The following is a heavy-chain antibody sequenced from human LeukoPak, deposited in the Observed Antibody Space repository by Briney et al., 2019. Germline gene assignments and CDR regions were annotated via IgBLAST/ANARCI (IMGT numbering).Heavy chain of an antibody. J-gene: IGHJ4*02. CDR2: IKSKVHGETR. D-gene: IGHD1-26*01. Sequence: GGSLRLSCAASGFTFTDAWMSWVRQAPGKGLEWVARIKSKVHGETRDYAAPVNGRFTISRDDSQKKLYLQMNSLKTEDTGVYYRSGHRTSADYWGQGTLVTVSS. CDR1: GFTFTDAW. CDR3: SGHRTSADY. V-gene: IGHV3-15*01.